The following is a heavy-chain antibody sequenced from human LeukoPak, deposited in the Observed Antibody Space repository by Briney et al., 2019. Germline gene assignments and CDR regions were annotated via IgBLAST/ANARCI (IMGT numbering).Heavy chain of an antibody. V-gene: IGHV4-59*01. CDR1: GGSIDSCY. J-gene: IGHJ4*02. Sequence: SSETLSLTCTVSGGSIDSCYWSWIRQPPGKGLEWIGYIYYTGSTEYHPSLKSRVTISLDTSKNQFSLKLTSVTAADTAVYYCARVYQSAEYYFDYWGQGNLVSVSS. CDR2: IYYTGST. D-gene: IGHD2-2*01. CDR3: ARVYQSAEYYFDY.